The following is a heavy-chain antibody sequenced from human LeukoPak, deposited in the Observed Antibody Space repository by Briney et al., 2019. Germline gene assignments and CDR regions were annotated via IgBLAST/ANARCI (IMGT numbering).Heavy chain of an antibody. J-gene: IGHJ4*02. D-gene: IGHD1-26*01. CDR2: LSAYNGNT. CDR3: ARDRRWVLLRCDY. CDR1: GYTFTSYG. Sequence: ASVKLSCKASGYTFTSYGISWVRQAPGQGLEYMGWLSAYNGNTNYAQKREGRVSMTTDTPTSTAYMELRSLRSDDTDVYYSARDRRWVLLRCDYWGQGTLVTGSS. V-gene: IGHV1-18*01.